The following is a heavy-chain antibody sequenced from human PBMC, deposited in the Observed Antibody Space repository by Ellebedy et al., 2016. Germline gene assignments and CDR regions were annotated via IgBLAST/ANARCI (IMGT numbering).Heavy chain of an antibody. CDR3: AGGYSGPDY. CDR2: INHSGST. D-gene: IGHD5-12*01. CDR1: GGSFSGYY. Sequence: SETLSLTXAVYGGSFSGYYWSWIRQPPGKGLEWIGEINHSGSTNYNPSLKSRVTISVDTSKNQFSLKLSSVTAADTAVYYCAGGYSGPDYWGQGTLVTVSS. J-gene: IGHJ4*02. V-gene: IGHV4-34*01.